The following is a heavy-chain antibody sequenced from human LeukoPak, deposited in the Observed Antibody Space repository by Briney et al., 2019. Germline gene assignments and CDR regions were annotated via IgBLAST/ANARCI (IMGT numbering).Heavy chain of an antibody. CDR3: AQGRPCSGTTCYGSYFDY. D-gene: IGHD2-2*01. J-gene: IGHJ4*02. CDR1: GFTFSSYA. V-gene: IGHV3-23*01. CDR2: ISGNAHGT. Sequence: GGSLRLSCAASGFTFSSYAMSWVRQAPGKGLDWVSSISGNAHGTYYADSVKGRFTISRDNSKNTLYLQMNSLRAEDTAVYYCAQGRPCSGTTCYGSYFDYWGQGALVTVSS.